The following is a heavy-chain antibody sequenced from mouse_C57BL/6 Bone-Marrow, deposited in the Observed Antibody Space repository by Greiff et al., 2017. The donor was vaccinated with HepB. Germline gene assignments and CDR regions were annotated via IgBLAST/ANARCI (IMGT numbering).Heavy chain of an antibody. D-gene: IGHD1-1*01. V-gene: IGHV2-6*01. CDR1: GFSLTSYG. CDR2: IWGVGST. Sequence: VQRVESGPGLVAPSQSLSITCTVSGFSLTSYGVDWVRQSPVKGLEWLGVIWGVGSTNYNSALKSRLSISKDNSKSQVFLKMNSRQTDDTAMYYCASWGYGSSSAWFAYWGQGTLVTVSA. J-gene: IGHJ3*01. CDR3: ASWGYGSSSAWFAY.